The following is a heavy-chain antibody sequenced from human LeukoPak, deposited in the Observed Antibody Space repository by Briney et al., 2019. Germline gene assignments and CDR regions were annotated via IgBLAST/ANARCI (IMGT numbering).Heavy chain of an antibody. V-gene: IGHV1-2*02. D-gene: IGHD4-17*01. CDR3: ARVLSSPYGDYETFDY. CDR2: INPNSGGT. J-gene: IGHJ4*02. Sequence: ASVKVSCKASGYTFTGYYMHWVRQAPGQGLEWMGWINPNSGGTNYAQKFQGRVTMTRDTSISTAYMELSSLRSEDTAVYYCARVLSSPYGDYETFDYWGQGTLVTVSS. CDR1: GYTFTGYY.